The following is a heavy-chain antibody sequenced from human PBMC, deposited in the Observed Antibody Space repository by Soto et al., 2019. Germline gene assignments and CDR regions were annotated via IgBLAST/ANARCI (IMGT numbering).Heavy chain of an antibody. CDR3: ATLGDYGSGSPFDY. CDR2: FDPEDGET. J-gene: IGHJ4*02. Sequence: ASVEVSCKVSGYSLTELSMHWVRQAPGKGLEWMGGFDPEDGETIYAQKFQGRVTMTEDTSTDTAYMELSSLRSEDTAVYYCATLGDYGSGSPFDYWGQGTLVTVSS. CDR1: GYSLTELS. D-gene: IGHD3-10*01. V-gene: IGHV1-24*01.